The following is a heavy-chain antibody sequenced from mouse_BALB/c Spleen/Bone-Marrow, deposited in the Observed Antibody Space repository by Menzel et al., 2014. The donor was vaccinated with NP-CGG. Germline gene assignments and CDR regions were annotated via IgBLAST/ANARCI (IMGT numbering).Heavy chain of an antibody. CDR1: GFTFSSFG. J-gene: IGHJ2*01. CDR2: ISSGSSTI. D-gene: IGHD1-1*01. Sequence: DVMLVESGGGLVQPGGSRKLSCAASGFTFSSFGMHWVRQAPEKGLEWVAYISSGSSTIYYADTVMGRFTISRDNPKNTLFLQMTSLRSEDTAMYYCARSGSSSGYFDYWCQGTTLTVSS. V-gene: IGHV5-17*02. CDR3: ARSGSSSGYFDY.